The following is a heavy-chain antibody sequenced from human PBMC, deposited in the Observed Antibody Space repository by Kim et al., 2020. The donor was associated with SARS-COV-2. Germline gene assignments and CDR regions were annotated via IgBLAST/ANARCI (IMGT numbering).Heavy chain of an antibody. D-gene: IGHD4-17*01. CDR3: ARDDRRDDGMGFDY. V-gene: IGHV3-53*01. Sequence: GGSLRLSCAASGFTLSTNYMSWVRQAPGKGLEWVSVIYSDGRTQYADAVKGRFTISRDTSKNTLYLQMNSLRADDTAVYYCARDDRRDDGMGFDYWGHGTLVTVSS. J-gene: IGHJ4*01. CDR1: GFTLSTNY. CDR2: IYSDGRT.